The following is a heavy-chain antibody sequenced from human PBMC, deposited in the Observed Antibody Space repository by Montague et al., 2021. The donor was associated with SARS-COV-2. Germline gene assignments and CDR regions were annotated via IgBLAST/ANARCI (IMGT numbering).Heavy chain of an antibody. CDR1: GGSISSYY. Sequence: SETLSLTCTVSGGSISSYYWSWIRQPPGKGLEWIGYIYYSGGTNYNPSLKSRVTISVDTSKNQFSLKLSSVTAADTAVYYRARDQGRWLQPGVYFDYWGQGTLVTVSS. D-gene: IGHD5-24*01. J-gene: IGHJ4*02. CDR2: IYYSGGT. CDR3: ARDQGRWLQPGVYFDY. V-gene: IGHV4-59*01.